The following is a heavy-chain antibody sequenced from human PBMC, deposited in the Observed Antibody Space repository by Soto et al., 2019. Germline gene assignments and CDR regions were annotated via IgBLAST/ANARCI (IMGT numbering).Heavy chain of an antibody. Sequence: LRLSCAASGFTFSSYGMHWVRQAPGKGLEWVAVISYDGSNKYYADSVKGRFTISRDDSKNTLYLQMNSLRAEDTAVYYCAKGPPPLVFCSSTSCYKGSGMDVWGQGTTVTVSS. J-gene: IGHJ6*02. CDR1: GFTFSSYG. CDR3: AKGPPPLVFCSSTSCYKGSGMDV. V-gene: IGHV3-30*18. CDR2: ISYDGSNK. D-gene: IGHD2-2*02.